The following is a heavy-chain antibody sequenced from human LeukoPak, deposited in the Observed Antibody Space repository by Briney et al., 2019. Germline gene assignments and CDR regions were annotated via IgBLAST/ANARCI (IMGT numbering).Heavy chain of an antibody. J-gene: IGHJ4*02. V-gene: IGHV3-30*02. CDR1: GFTFSSYG. CDR2: IRYDGSNK. D-gene: IGHD6-13*01. Sequence: GGSLRLSCAASGFTFSSYGMHWVRKAPGKGLEWVAFIRYDGSNKYYADSVKGRFTISRDNSKNTLYLQMNSLRAEDTAVYYCAKSRLAAAAGDLDYWGQGTLVTVSS. CDR3: AKSRLAAAAGDLDY.